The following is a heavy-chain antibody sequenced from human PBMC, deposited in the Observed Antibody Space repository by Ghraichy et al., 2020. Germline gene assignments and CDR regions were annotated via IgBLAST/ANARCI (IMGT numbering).Heavy chain of an antibody. J-gene: IGHJ3*02. CDR1: GLIFSSYW. Sequence: GGSLRLSCAASGLIFSSYWMTWVRQAPGKGLEWVANINQDGREKYYVGSVKGRFTNSRDNAKNCLYLEMNNLGAEDTAVYSCSAGDTFDIWGRGTMVTVSS. CDR3: SAGDTFDI. CDR2: INQDGREK. D-gene: IGHD3-10*01. V-gene: IGHV3-7*03.